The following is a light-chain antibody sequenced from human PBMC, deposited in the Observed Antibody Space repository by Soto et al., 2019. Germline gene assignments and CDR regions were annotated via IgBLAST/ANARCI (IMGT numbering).Light chain of an antibody. CDR1: DSNIGSNT. J-gene: IGLJ3*02. Sequence: QSVLTQPPSASGTPGQRVTISCSGSDSNIGSNTVNWYQQVPGTAPKLLIYSNSQRPSGAPDRFSGSKSGTSAALAISGLQSEGEGDYYCSAWCDSLNGRAVFGGGTKVTVL. CDR2: SNS. V-gene: IGLV1-44*01. CDR3: SAWCDSLNGRAV.